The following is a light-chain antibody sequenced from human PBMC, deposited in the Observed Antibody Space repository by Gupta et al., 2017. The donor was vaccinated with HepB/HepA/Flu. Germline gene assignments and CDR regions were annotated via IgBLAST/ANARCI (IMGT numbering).Light chain of an antibody. CDR2: DVT. Sequence: QSALTQPASVSASPGQSITISCTGTSSDVGGYNYVSWYQQPPGKAPKLLIYDVTNRPSGVSNRFSGSKSGNTASLTISGLQAEDEADYYCTSYTSTGTLVVFGGGTKLTVL. CDR3: TSYTSTGTLVV. V-gene: IGLV2-14*03. CDR1: SSDVGGYNY. J-gene: IGLJ2*01.